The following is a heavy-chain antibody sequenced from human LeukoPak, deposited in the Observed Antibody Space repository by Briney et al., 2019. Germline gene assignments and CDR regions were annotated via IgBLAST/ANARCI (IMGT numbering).Heavy chain of an antibody. Sequence: GASVKVSCKASGYTFTSYYMHWVRQAPGQGLEWMGGIIPIFGTANYAQKFQGRVTITADKSTSTAYMELSSLRSEDTAVYYCARLIDYGGNAGYYYYYYMDVWGKGTTVTVSS. CDR2: IIPIFGTA. CDR1: GYTFTSYY. CDR3: ARLIDYGGNAGYYYYYYMDV. V-gene: IGHV1-69*06. J-gene: IGHJ6*03. D-gene: IGHD4-23*01.